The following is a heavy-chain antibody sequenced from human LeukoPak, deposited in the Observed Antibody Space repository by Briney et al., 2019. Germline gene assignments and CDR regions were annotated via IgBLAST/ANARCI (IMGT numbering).Heavy chain of an antibody. J-gene: IGHJ4*02. CDR1: GYLFTGFY. Sequence: ASVKVSCKTSGYLFTGFYIHWVRQVPGQGLEWMGWMNPNNGDTKSAPEFQGRVAMTRVTSINTAYMEMTGLTPADTAIYYCAKRGGALSDWGQGTPVTVTS. CDR3: AKRGGALSD. V-gene: IGHV1-2*02. CDR2: MNPNNGDT. D-gene: IGHD2-21*01.